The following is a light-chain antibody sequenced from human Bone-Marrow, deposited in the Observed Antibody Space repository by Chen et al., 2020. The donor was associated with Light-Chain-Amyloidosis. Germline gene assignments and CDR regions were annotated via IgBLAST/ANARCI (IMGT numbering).Light chain of an antibody. CDR2: TAS. V-gene: IGKV1-39*01. J-gene: IGKJ5*01. CDR1: QNIRSY. CDR3: QQSYTTPIT. Sequence: DIQMTQSPSSLSASVGDRVTITCRASQNIRSYLNWYQQKPGKAPKLLINTASSLQSGVPSRFSGSGSGTDFTLTISSLQPEDFASYFCQQSYTTPITFGQGTRLEIK.